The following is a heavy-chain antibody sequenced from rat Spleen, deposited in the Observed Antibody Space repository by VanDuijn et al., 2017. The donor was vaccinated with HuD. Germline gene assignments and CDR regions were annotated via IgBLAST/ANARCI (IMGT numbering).Heavy chain of an antibody. D-gene: IGHD4-3*01. CDR3: ARLGGLRNWFAY. V-gene: IGHV5-31*01. J-gene: IGHJ3*01. CDR1: GFTFDNYW. CDR2: ITNSGGSI. Sequence: EVQLVESGGGLVQPGWSLRLSCVASGFTFDNYWMSWVRQAPGQGLEWVASITNSGGSIFYPDSVKGRFTISRDNAKSTLFLQMDSLRSEDTATYFCARLGGLRNWFAYWGQGTLVTVSS.